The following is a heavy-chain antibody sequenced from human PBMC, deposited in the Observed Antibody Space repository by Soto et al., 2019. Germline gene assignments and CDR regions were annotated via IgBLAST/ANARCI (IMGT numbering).Heavy chain of an antibody. CDR3: AREGGQRPRLIEGASRHYYSGMDV. CDR1: GGSSSSGGYY. J-gene: IGHJ6*01. D-gene: IGHD3-16*01. V-gene: IGHV4-31*03. Sequence: QLQLQESGPGLLKPSQTLSLTCTVSGGSSSSGGYYWTWIRQHPGKGLEWIGHISYSGSAYYNPSLQSRAFMPEDTSKNQFSMIRRSVTAADTAVYYCAREGGQRPRLIEGASRHYYSGMDVW. CDR2: ISYSGSA.